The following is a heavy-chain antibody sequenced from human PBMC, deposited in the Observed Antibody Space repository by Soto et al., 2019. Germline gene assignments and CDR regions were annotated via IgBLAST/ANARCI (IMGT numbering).Heavy chain of an antibody. V-gene: IGHV2-5*02. CDR1: GFSLSTSGMG. Sequence: QITLKESGPTLAKPTQTLTLTCTFSGFSLSTSGMGVGWIRQPPGKALEWLATVYWDDDKRYSTSLQSTLTITKDTSKNQAVLAMTNMDPADTATYFCAHLLYYYACTQHFDYWGQGTLVTVSS. CDR3: AHLLYYYACTQHFDY. J-gene: IGHJ4*02. D-gene: IGHD2-8*01. CDR2: VYWDDDK.